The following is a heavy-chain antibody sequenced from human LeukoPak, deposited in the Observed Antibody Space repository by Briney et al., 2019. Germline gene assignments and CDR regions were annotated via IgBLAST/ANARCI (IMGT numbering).Heavy chain of an antibody. CDR1: GGSISSYY. J-gene: IGHJ4*02. CDR2: IYYSGST. V-gene: IGHV4-59*01. CDR3: ARSIAAAGTGYFDY. D-gene: IGHD6-13*01. Sequence: SETLSLTCTVSGGSISSYYWSWIRQPPGKGLGWIGYIYYSGSTNYNPSLKSRVTISVDTSKNQLSLKLSSVTAADTAVYYCARSIAAAGTGYFDYWGQGTLVTVSS.